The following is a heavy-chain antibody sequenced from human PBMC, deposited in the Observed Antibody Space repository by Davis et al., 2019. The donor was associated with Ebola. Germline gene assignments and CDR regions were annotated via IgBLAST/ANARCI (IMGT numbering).Heavy chain of an antibody. D-gene: IGHD6-13*01. V-gene: IGHV3-53*01. J-gene: IGHJ3*02. CDR1: GFTVSSNY. CDR2: IYSGGST. CDR3: AQVAAGYDAFDI. Sequence: GESLKISCAASGFTVSSNYMSWVRQAPGKGLEWVSVIYSGGSTYYADSVKGRFTISRDNSKNTLYLQMNSLRAEDTAVYYCAQVAAGYDAFDIWGQGTMVTVSS.